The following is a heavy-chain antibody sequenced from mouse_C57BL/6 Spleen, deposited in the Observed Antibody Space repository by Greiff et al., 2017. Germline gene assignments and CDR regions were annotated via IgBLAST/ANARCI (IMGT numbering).Heavy chain of an antibody. CDR3: ARSGPTGTFDY. CDR1: GYSITSGYD. J-gene: IGHJ2*01. V-gene: IGHV3-1*01. Sequence: VQLKESGPGMVKPSQSLSLTCTVTGYSITSGYDWHWIRHFPGNKLEWMGYISYSGSTNYNPSLKSRISITHDTSKNHFFLKLNSVTTEDTATYYCARSGPTGTFDYWGQGTTLTVSS. D-gene: IGHD4-1*01. CDR2: ISYSGST.